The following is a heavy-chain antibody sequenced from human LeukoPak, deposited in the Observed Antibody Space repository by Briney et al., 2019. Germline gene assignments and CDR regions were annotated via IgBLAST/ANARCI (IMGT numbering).Heavy chain of an antibody. D-gene: IGHD1-26*01. CDR3: ASIRGTFGY. Sequence: GGSLRVSCAASGFTFSGYWMSWVRQAPGKGLEWVGRTRNKANSYITEYAASVKGRFTISRDDSKNSLYLQMSSLKTDDTAMYYCASIRGTFGYWGQGTLVTVSS. V-gene: IGHV3-72*01. J-gene: IGHJ4*02. CDR1: GFTFSGYW. CDR2: TRNKANSYIT.